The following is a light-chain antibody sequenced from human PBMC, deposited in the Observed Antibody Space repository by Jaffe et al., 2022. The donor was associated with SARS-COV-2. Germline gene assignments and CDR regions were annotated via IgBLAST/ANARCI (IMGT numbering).Light chain of an antibody. Sequence: DVVMTQSPLSLPVTLGQPASISCRSSQSLVYSDGNIYLNWFKQRPGQSPRRLIYKVSNRDSGVPDRFSGSGSGTDFTLKISRVEAEDVGVYYCMQGTYWPITFGQGTRLEIK. J-gene: IGKJ5*01. CDR1: QSLVYSDGNIY. CDR3: MQGTYWPIT. CDR2: KVS. V-gene: IGKV2-30*01.